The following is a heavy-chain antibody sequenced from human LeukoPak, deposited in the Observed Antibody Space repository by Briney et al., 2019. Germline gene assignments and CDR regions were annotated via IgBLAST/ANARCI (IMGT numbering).Heavy chain of an antibody. D-gene: IGHD3-10*01. CDR1: GFTFSSYS. CDR3: AKDHLILWFGEFTFSASWGYYMDV. J-gene: IGHJ6*03. V-gene: IGHV3-48*01. Sequence: GGSLRLSCAASGFTFSSYSMNWVRQAPGKGLEWVSYISSSSSTIYYADSVKGRFTISRDNSKNTLYLQMNSLRAEDTAVYYCAKDHLILWFGEFTFSASWGYYMDVWGKGTTVTISS. CDR2: ISSSSSTI.